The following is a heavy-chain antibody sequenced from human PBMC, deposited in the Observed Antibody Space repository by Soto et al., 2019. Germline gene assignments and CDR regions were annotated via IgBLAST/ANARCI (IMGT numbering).Heavy chain of an antibody. CDR3: ARADYDFWSGFNWFDP. CDR2: ISAYNGNT. J-gene: IGHJ5*02. V-gene: IGHV1-18*01. D-gene: IGHD3-3*01. Sequence: ASVKVSCKASGYTFTSYGISWVRQAPGQGLEWMGWISAYNGNTNYAQKLQGRVTMTTDTSTSTAYMELRSLRSDDTAVYYCARADYDFWSGFNWFDPWGQGTLVTVSS. CDR1: GYTFTSYG.